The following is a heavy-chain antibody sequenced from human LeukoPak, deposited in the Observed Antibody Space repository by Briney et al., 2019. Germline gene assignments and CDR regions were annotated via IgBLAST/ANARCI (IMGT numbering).Heavy chain of an antibody. J-gene: IGHJ3*02. D-gene: IGHD6-19*01. CDR3: ASSGQWLIAFDI. CDR2: INPNRGGT. CDR1: GYTFTGYY. V-gene: IGHV1-2*02. Sequence: ASVKVSCKASGYTFTGYYMHWVRQAPGQGLEWMGWINPNRGGTNYAQKFQGRVTMTRDTSISTAYMELSRLRSDDTAVYYCASSGQWLIAFDIWGQGTMVTVSS.